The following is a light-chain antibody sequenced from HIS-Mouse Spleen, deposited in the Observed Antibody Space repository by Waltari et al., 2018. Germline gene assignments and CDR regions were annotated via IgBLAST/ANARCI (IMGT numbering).Light chain of an antibody. CDR2: RNN. V-gene: IGLV1-47*01. CDR1: SSNIGSNY. J-gene: IGLJ3*02. CDR3: AAWDDSLSGPV. Sequence: QSVLTQPPSASGTPGQRVTISCSGSSSNIGSNYVYWYQQLPGTAPKLLIYRNNRRPSGGPDRFSGSKSGTSASLAISVLRSEDEADYYCAAWDDSLSGPVFGGGTKLTVL.